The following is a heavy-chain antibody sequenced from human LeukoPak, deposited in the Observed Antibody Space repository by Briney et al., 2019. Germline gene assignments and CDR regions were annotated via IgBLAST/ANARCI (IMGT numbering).Heavy chain of an antibody. CDR3: AKDRRSSGPYNWFDP. CDR2: ISGSGINT. V-gene: IGHV3-23*01. D-gene: IGHD3-22*01. Sequence: GGSLRLSCAASGFTFRNYGMSWVRQAPGKGLEWVSAISGSGINTYYADSVKGLFTISRDNSKNTLYLQMNRLRAEDTAIYYCAKDRRSSGPYNWFDPWGQGTLVTVSS. CDR1: GFTFRNYG. J-gene: IGHJ5*02.